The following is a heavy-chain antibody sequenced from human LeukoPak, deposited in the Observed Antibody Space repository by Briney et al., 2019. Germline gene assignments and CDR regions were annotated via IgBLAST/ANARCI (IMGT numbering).Heavy chain of an antibody. CDR1: GGSFSGYY. J-gene: IGHJ6*03. CDR3: SRGRRELHTAMVPSYYYYYYYMDV. Sequence: SETLSLTCAVYGGSFSGYYWSWIRQPPGKGLEWIGEINHSGSTNYNPSLKSRVTISVDTSKNQFSLKLSSVTAADTAVYYCSRGRRELHTAMVPSYYYYYYYMDVWGKGTTVTVSS. D-gene: IGHD5-18*01. V-gene: IGHV4-34*01. CDR2: INHSGST.